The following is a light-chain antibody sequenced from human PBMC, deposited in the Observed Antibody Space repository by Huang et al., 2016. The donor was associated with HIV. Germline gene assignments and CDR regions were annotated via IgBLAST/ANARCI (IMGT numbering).Light chain of an antibody. J-gene: IGKJ2*01. CDR2: AAS. Sequence: DIQMTQSPSSLSASIGDRVTITCRASQSVSTFLNWYQHKPGKAPRLLSYAASSLPGGGPSRFSGGGSGTDFTLTIISLQRDDVATYYCQQSYSSPYTFGQGTKLEIK. CDR3: QQSYSSPYT. V-gene: IGKV1-39*01. CDR1: QSVSTF.